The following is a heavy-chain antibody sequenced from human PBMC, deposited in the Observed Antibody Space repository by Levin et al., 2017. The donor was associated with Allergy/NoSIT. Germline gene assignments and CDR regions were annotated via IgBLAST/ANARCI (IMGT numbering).Heavy chain of an antibody. CDR3: ATARQSDYYTTDY. D-gene: IGHD4-17*01. V-gene: IGHV4-59*01. CDR1: GGSMTSYY. J-gene: IGHJ4*02. Sequence: SQTLSLTCSVSGGSMTSYYWSWIRQPPGKGLEWIGYIYYTGSTNYNPSLKSRVTISVDTSKNQFSLKLSSVTAADTAVYYCATARQSDYYTTDYWGQGTLVTVSS. CDR2: IYYTGST.